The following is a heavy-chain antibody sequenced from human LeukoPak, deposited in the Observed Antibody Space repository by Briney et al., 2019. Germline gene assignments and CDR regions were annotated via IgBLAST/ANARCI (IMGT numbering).Heavy chain of an antibody. J-gene: IGHJ4*02. CDR2: INHSGST. V-gene: IGHV4-34*01. CDR3: ARGGVASDY. D-gene: IGHD5-12*01. Sequence: PSETLSLTCAVYGGSFSGYYWSWIRQPPGKGLEWIGEINHSGSTNYNPSLKSRVTISVDTSKNQFSLKLSSVTAEDTAVYYCARGGVASDYWGQGTLVTVSS. CDR1: GGSFSGYY.